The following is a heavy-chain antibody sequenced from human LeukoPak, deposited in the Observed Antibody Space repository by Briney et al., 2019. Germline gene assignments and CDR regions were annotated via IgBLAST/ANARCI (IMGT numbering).Heavy chain of an antibody. CDR3: ARGLHYYGSGSYAFDI. J-gene: IGHJ3*02. Sequence: SETLSLTCTVSGGSISSYYWSWIRQPPGKGLEWIGYIYYSGSTNYNPSLKSRVTISVDTSKNQFSLKLSSVTAADTAVYYCARGLHYYGSGSYAFDIWGQGTMVTVSS. CDR2: IYYSGST. V-gene: IGHV4-59*08. D-gene: IGHD3-10*01. CDR1: GGSISSYY.